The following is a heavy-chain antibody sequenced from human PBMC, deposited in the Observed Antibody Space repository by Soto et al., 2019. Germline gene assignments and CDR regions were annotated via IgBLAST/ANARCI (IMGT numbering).Heavy chain of an antibody. V-gene: IGHV3-48*01. CDR1: GFTFSSYS. D-gene: IGHD3-10*01. CDR3: ARDRGVRGVSGYYGMYV. J-gene: IGHJ6*02. CDR2: ISSSSSTI. Sequence: GGSLRLSCAASGFTFSSYSMNWVRQAPGKGLEWVSYISSSSSTIYYADSVKGRFTISRDNAKNSLYLQMNSLRAEDTAVYYCARDRGVRGVSGYYGMYVWGQGSTVPVSS.